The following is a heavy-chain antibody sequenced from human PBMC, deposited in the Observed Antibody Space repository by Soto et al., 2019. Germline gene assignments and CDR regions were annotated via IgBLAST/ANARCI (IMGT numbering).Heavy chain of an antibody. V-gene: IGHV4-31*03. J-gene: IGHJ6*02. CDR1: GGSISSGGYY. Sequence: SETLSLTCTVSGGSISSGGYYWSWIRQHPGKGLEWIGYFYYSGSNYYNPSLKSRVTISVDTSKIQFSLKLSSVTAADTALYYCARDGSLYSRYGMDVWGQGTTVTVSS. D-gene: IGHD6-6*01. CDR3: ARDGSLYSRYGMDV. CDR2: FYYSGSN.